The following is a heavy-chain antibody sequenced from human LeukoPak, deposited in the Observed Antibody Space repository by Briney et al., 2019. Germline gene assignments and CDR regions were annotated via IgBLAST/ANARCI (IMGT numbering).Heavy chain of an antibody. V-gene: IGHV4/OR15-8*01. Sequence: SETLSLTCAVSGASIASHSWWSWVRQPPGEGLEWIGEVYHSGGANYKPSLKSRVTISVDTSRNHFSLKLTSVTAADTAVYFCAYNRNFALDNWGQGTLVTVSS. CDR2: VYHSGGA. CDR1: GASIASHSW. CDR3: AYNRNFALDN. J-gene: IGHJ4*01. D-gene: IGHD1-14*01.